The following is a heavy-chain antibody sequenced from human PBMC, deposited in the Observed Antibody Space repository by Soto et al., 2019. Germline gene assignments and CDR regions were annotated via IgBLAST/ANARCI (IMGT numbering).Heavy chain of an antibody. V-gene: IGHV4-59*01. CDR2: IYYSGST. Sequence: SETLSLTCTVSGGSISSYYWSWIRQPPGKGLEWIGYIYYSGSTNYNPSLKSRVTISVDTSKNQFSLKLSSVAAADTAVYYCARGMGYSYGLAFDYWGQGTLVTAPQ. CDR1: GGSISSYY. CDR3: ARGMGYSYGLAFDY. J-gene: IGHJ4*02. D-gene: IGHD5-18*01.